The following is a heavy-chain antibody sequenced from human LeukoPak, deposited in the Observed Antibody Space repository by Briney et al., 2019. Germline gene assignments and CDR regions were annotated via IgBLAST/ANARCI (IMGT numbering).Heavy chain of an antibody. J-gene: IGHJ4*02. Sequence: SVKVSCKASGGTFSSYAISWVRQAPGQGLEWMGRIIPIFGTANYAQKFQGRVTITTDEFTSTANMELSSLRSEDTAVYYCARKDLGSMADDYWGQGTLVTVSS. CDR2: IIPIFGTA. CDR3: ARKDLGSMADDY. D-gene: IGHD2/OR15-2a*01. V-gene: IGHV1-69*05. CDR1: GGTFSSYA.